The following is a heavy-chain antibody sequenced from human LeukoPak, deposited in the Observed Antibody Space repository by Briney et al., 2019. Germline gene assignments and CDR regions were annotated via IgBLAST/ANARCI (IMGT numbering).Heavy chain of an antibody. V-gene: IGHV3-7*01. D-gene: IGHD5-12*01. J-gene: IGHJ1*01. Sequence: GGSLRLSCAASGFTFSTYWMTWVRQAPGKGLEWVANIKEDGSGEYYVDSVKGRFTISRDNAKNSLYLQMESVTAEDTAVYYCARDSPGYGAYVSWGQGTLVSVSS. CDR1: GFTFSTYW. CDR3: ARDSPGYGAYVS. CDR2: IKEDGSGE.